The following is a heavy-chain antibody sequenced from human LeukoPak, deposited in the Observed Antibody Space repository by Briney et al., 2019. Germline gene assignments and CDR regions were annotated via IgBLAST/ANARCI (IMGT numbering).Heavy chain of an antibody. CDR2: VSGSGIST. Sequence: PGGSLRLSCAASGFTFSSYGMTWVRQAPGKGLEWVSAVSGSGISTYYADSVKGRFTISRGNSKNTLYLQMNSLRVDDTAVYYCAKDRTGGDWGQGTLVTVSS. D-gene: IGHD1-1*01. CDR1: GFTFSSYG. J-gene: IGHJ4*02. CDR3: AKDRTGGD. V-gene: IGHV3-23*01.